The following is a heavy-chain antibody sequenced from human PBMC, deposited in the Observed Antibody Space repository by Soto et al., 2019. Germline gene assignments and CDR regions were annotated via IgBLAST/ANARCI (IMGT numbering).Heavy chain of an antibody. CDR1: GGSISSGDYY. J-gene: IGHJ4*02. Sequence: QVQLQESGPGLVKPSQTLSLTCTVSGGSISSGDYYWSWIRQPPGKGLEWIGYIYYSGSTYYNPSLKSRLPXSXDXXKNQFSLKLSSVTAADTAVYYCARVGGFGATTIDYWGQGTLVTVSS. V-gene: IGHV4-30-4*01. CDR3: ARVGGFGATTIDY. CDR2: IYYSGST. D-gene: IGHD3-10*01.